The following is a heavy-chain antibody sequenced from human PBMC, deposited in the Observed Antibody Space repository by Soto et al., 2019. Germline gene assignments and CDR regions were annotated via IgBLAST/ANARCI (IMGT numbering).Heavy chain of an antibody. CDR3: ARDRVLQWFGESSYGMDV. CDR2: ISAYNGNT. CDR1: GYTFTSYG. V-gene: IGHV1-18*01. Sequence: ASVKVSCKASGYTFTSYGISWVRQAPGQGLEWMGWISAYNGNTNYAQKLQGRVTMTTDTSTSTAYMELRSLRSDDTAVYYCARDRVLQWFGESSYGMDVWGKGNTVSVSS. J-gene: IGHJ6*04. D-gene: IGHD3-10*01.